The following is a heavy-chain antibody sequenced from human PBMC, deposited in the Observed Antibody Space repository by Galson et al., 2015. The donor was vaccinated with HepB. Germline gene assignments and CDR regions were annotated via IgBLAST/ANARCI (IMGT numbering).Heavy chain of an antibody. J-gene: IGHJ4*02. CDR3: ARSGVGATTYPLGY. D-gene: IGHD1-26*01. V-gene: IGHV3-7*03. CDR1: GFTLSSYW. Sequence: SLRLSCAASGFTLSSYWMSWVRQAPGKGLEWVANIKQDGSEKYYVDSVKGRFTISRDNAKNSLYLQMNSLRAEDTAVYYCARSGVGATTYPLGYWGQGTLVTVSS. CDR2: IKQDGSEK.